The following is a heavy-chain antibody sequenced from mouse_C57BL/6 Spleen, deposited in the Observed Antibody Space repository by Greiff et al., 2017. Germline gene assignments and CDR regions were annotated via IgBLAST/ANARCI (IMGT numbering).Heavy chain of an antibody. J-gene: IGHJ1*03. Sequence: VQLQQPGAELVKPGASVKMSCKASGYTFTSYWITWVKQRPGQGLEWIGDIYPGSGSTNYNEKFKSKATLTVDTSSSTAYMQLSSLTSEDSAVYYCARDYYGSGYFDVWGTGTTVTVSS. V-gene: IGHV1-55*01. CDR2: IYPGSGST. CDR3: ARDYYGSGYFDV. D-gene: IGHD1-1*01. CDR1: GYTFTSYW.